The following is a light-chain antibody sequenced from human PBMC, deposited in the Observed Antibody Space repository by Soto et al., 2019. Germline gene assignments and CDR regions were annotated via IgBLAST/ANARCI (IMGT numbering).Light chain of an antibody. CDR3: QQYGNSPWT. Sequence: EIVLTQSPGTLSLSPGERATLSCRASQSVSSSYLAWYQQKPGQAPRLLIYGTSSRATGIPDRFSGSGSGTDFTLTISRLEPEDFAVYYCQQYGNSPWTFGQGTKVGVK. J-gene: IGKJ1*01. CDR1: QSVSSSY. CDR2: GTS. V-gene: IGKV3-20*01.